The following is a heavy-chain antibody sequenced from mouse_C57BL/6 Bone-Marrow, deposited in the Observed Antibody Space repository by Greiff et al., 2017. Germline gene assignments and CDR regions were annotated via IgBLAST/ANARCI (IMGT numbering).Heavy chain of an antibody. V-gene: IGHV5-12*01. J-gene: IGHJ1*03. D-gene: IGHD1-1*01. CDR1: GFTFSDYY. CDR2: ISNGGGST. CDR3: AREDYGSSYWYFDV. Sequence: EVKLVESGGGLVQPGGSLKLSCAASGFTFSDYYMYWVRQTPEKRLEWVAYISNGGGSTYYPDTVKGRVTSSRDNAKNTLYLQMSRLKSEDTAMYYCAREDYGSSYWYFDVWGTGTTVTVSS.